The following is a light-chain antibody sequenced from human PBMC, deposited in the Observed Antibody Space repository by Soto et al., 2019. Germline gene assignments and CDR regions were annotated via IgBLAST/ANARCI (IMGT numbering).Light chain of an antibody. CDR3: SSYTSSSTQ. CDR2: DVS. Sequence: QSVLTQPASVSGSPGRSITISCTGTSSDVGGYNYVSWYQQHPGKAPKLMIYDVSNRPSGVSNRFSGSKSGNTASLTISGLQAEDEADYYCSSYTSSSTQFGTGTKVTVL. V-gene: IGLV2-14*01. CDR1: SSDVGGYNY. J-gene: IGLJ1*01.